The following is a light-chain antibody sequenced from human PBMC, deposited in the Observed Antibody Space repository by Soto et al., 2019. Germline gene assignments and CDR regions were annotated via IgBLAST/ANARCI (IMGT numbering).Light chain of an antibody. V-gene: IGKV3-15*01. CDR1: QSVSSN. CDR3: QQYNNWPYT. CDR2: GAS. J-gene: IGKJ2*01. Sequence: EIVMTQSPGTLSVSPGERATLSCRASQSVSSNIAWYQQKPGQAPRLLIYGASTRATGIPARFSGSGSGTEFTLTISSLQSEDSAVYYCQQYNNWPYTFGQGTKLEIK.